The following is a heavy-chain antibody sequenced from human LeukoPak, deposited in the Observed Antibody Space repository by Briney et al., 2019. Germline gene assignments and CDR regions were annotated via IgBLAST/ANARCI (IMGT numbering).Heavy chain of an antibody. J-gene: IGHJ4*02. CDR1: GFNFSTQE. Sequence: PGGSLRLSCAASGFNFSTQEMAWVRQAPGKGLEWVSYISKDGRTIYYADSVKGRFTISRDNTRNSLFLQLSSLSADDTAFYYCARESYTGFDLCFDSWGQGTLVTISS. CDR2: ISKDGRTI. D-gene: IGHD5-12*01. V-gene: IGHV3-48*03. CDR3: ARESYTGFDLCFDS.